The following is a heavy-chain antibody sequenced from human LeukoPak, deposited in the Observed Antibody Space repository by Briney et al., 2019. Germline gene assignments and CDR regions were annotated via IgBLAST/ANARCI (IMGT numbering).Heavy chain of an antibody. CDR3: ARDQDYGTFDY. Sequence: GGSLRLSCAASGFTFSDYAMHWVRQAPGKGLEWVAVISYDGSNKYYADSVKGRFTISRDNSKNTLYLQMNSLRAEDTAVYYCARDQDYGTFDYWGQGTLVTVSS. V-gene: IGHV3-30*04. J-gene: IGHJ4*02. CDR2: ISYDGSNK. D-gene: IGHD4-17*01. CDR1: GFTFSDYA.